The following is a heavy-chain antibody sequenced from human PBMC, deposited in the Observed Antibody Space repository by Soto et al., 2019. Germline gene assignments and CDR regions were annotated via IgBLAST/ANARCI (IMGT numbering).Heavy chain of an antibody. D-gene: IGHD6-13*01. Sequence: EVQLVESGGGLVQPGGSLRLSCVASGFTLSRYSMNWVRQAPGKGLEWVSYISRSSSTIYYADSVKGRFTISRDNAENSLYLQMNGLRAEDTAVYYCARDLAGGIPAYWGQGTRVTVSS. J-gene: IGHJ4*02. CDR3: ARDLAGGIPAY. CDR2: ISRSSSTI. CDR1: GFTLSRYS. V-gene: IGHV3-48*01.